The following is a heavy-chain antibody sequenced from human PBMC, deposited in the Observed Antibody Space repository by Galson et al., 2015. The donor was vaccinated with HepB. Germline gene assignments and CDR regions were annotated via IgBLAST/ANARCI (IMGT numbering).Heavy chain of an antibody. CDR2: IWYGGSNK. J-gene: IGHJ4*02. V-gene: IGHV3-33*06. CDR3: AKDLGPFGPKVAATPTSN. D-gene: IGHD2-15*01. Sequence: SLRLSCAASGFTFSSYSMNWVRQAPGKGLEWVAVIWYGGSNKYYADSVKGRFTISRDNSKNTLYLQMNSLRAEDTAVYYCAKDLGPFGPKVAATPTSNWGQGTLVTVSS. CDR1: GFTFSSYS.